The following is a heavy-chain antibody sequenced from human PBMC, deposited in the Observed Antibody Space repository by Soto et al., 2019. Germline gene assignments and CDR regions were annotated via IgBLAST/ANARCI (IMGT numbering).Heavy chain of an antibody. CDR2: IYHTGNA. D-gene: IGHD5-12*01. V-gene: IGHV4-39*01. CDR3: ARNRGYSYGPVGYSFDY. CDR1: GCSISNSRFY. J-gene: IGHJ4*02. Sequence: PSETLSLTCSVSGCSISNSRFYWARIRQPPGEGLEWIGSIYHTGNAYYNPSLKSRVTISVDTSKNQFSLKLTSVTAADTAVYYCARNRGYSYGPVGYSFDYWGQGILVTSPQ.